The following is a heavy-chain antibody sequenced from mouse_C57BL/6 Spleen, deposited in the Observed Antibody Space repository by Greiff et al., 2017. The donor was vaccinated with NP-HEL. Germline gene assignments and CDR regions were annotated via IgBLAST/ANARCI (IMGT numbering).Heavy chain of an antibody. CDR1: GYTFTDYY. CDR3: ARTSGEGAMDY. D-gene: IGHD3-1*01. Sequence: EAQLQQSGPELVKPGASVKISCKASGYTFTDYYMNWVKQSHGKSLEWIGDINPNNGGTSYNQKFKGKATLTVDKSSSTAYMELRSLTSEDSAVYYCARTSGEGAMDYWGQGTSVTVSS. J-gene: IGHJ4*01. CDR2: INPNNGGT. V-gene: IGHV1-26*01.